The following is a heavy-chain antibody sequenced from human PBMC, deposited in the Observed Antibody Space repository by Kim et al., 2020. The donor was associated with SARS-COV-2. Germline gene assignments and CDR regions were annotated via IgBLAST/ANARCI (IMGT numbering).Heavy chain of an antibody. V-gene: IGHV3-74*01. J-gene: IGHJ4*02. Sequence: SVKGRTTISRDNAKKTVYLQMNSLRAEDTALYYCGRYLLYSGSHETAKWGQGTLVSVS. CDR3: GRYLLYSGSHETAK. D-gene: IGHD1-26*01.